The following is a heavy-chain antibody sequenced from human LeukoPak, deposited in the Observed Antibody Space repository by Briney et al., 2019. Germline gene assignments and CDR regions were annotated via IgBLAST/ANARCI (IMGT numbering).Heavy chain of an antibody. J-gene: IGHJ4*02. CDR3: TTAEYGIAMVRGV. CDR2: IRSKGYGGTT. Sequence: GRSLRLSCTASGFTFGDYAMSWVRQAPGKGLEWVGFIRSKGYGGTTEYAASGKGRFTISRDDSKNTLYLQMHSLKTEDTAVYYCTTAEYGIAMVRGVWGQGTLVTVSS. CDR1: GFTFGDYA. V-gene: IGHV3-49*04. D-gene: IGHD3-10*01.